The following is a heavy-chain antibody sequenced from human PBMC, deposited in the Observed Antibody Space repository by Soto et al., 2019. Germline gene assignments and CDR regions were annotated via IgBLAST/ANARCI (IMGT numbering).Heavy chain of an antibody. J-gene: IGHJ4*02. Sequence: SETLSLTWTVSAGSISSYYWSWIRQPPGKGLEWIGYIYSSGSPNYNPSLKSRVTISVDTSKNQFSLRLSSVTAADTAVYYCARGDPLSSGYNINFDYWGQGTLVTVSS. CDR3: ARGDPLSSGYNINFDY. CDR2: IYSSGSP. V-gene: IGHV4-59*01. CDR1: AGSISSYY. D-gene: IGHD3-3*01.